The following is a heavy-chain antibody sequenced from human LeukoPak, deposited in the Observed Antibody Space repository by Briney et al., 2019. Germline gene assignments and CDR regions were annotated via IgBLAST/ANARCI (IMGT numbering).Heavy chain of an antibody. CDR1: GGSISSYY. CDR2: IYYSGST. V-gene: IGHV4-59*01. CDR3: ARDGSGWTFDY. J-gene: IGHJ4*02. Sequence: PSETLSLTCTVSGGSISSYYWSWIRKPPGKGLEWIGYIYYSGSTNYNPSLKSRVTISVDTSKNQFSLKLSSVTAADTAVYYCARDGSGWTFDYWGQGTLVTVSS. D-gene: IGHD6-19*01.